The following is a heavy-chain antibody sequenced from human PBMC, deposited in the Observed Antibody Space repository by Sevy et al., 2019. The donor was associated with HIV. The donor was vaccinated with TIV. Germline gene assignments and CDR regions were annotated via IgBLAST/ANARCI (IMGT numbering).Heavy chain of an antibody. V-gene: IGHV4-39*01. Sequence: SETLSLTCTVSGGSISTTSYYWGWIRQPPGKGLEWLGSIYYSGKSYHNPPLKSRVTISVDTSKNQFSLKLSSVTAADTAVYYCARHLWLKSNWFDPWGQGTLVTVSS. D-gene: IGHD5-18*01. CDR2: IYYSGKS. J-gene: IGHJ5*02. CDR1: GGSISTTSYY. CDR3: ARHLWLKSNWFDP.